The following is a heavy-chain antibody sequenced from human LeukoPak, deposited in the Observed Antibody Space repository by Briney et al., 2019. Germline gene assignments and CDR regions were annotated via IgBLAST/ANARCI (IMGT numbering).Heavy chain of an antibody. J-gene: IGHJ6*03. Sequence: ASVKVSCKASGYTFTNYGISWVRQAPGQGLEWMGWISAYNGNTNYAQKLQGRVTMTTDTSTSTAYMELRSLRSDDTAVYYCAREGSSSSFGFYYYYMDVWGKGTTVTVSS. CDR3: AREGSSSSFGFYYYYMDV. V-gene: IGHV1-18*01. CDR2: ISAYNGNT. D-gene: IGHD6-6*01. CDR1: GYTFTNYG.